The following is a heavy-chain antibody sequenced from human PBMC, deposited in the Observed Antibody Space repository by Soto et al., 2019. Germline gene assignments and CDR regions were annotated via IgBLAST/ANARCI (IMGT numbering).Heavy chain of an antibody. Sequence: QVQLVQSGGEVKRPGASVRVSCKASGYTFNSYGISWVRQAPGQGLEWMGWISAYNGHTDYARKFQGRVAMTTDISTNTVSMELRGLTSDDIAVYYCARGRTWGARDFDYWGQGTLVIVSS. CDR2: ISAYNGHT. J-gene: IGHJ4*02. CDR3: ARGRTWGARDFDY. CDR1: GYTFNSYG. D-gene: IGHD3-16*01. V-gene: IGHV1-18*03.